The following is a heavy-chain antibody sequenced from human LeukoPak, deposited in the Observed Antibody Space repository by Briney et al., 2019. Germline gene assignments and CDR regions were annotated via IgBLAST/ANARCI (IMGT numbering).Heavy chain of an antibody. Sequence: PGGSLRLSCAASRFTFSSYAMSWVRQAPGKGLEWVSAISGSGGSAYYADSVKGRFTISRDNSKNTLYLQMNSLRAEDTAVYYCAKSLGGGSYWFFDYWGQGTLVTVSS. CDR3: AKSLGGGSYWFFDY. D-gene: IGHD1-26*01. CDR1: RFTFSSYA. CDR2: ISGSGGSA. V-gene: IGHV3-23*01. J-gene: IGHJ4*02.